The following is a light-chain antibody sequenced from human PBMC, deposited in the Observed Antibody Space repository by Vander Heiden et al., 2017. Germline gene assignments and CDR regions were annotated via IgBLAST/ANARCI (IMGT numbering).Light chain of an antibody. V-gene: IGKV1-39*01. Sequence: DIQMTQSPSSLSASVGDRVTITCRASQSISSYLNWYQQKPGKASKLLSYAASSLQSGVPSRFSGSGSGTDFTLTISSQQPEDFATYYCQHSDSTPRTFGQGTKVEIK. CDR1: QSISSY. CDR3: QHSDSTPRT. CDR2: AAS. J-gene: IGKJ1*01.